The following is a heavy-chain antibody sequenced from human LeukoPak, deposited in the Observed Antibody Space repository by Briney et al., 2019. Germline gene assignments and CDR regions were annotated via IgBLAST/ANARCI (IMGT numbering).Heavy chain of an antibody. Sequence: LRLSCAASGFTFSDHYMDWVRQAPGKGLEWIGSIYYSGSTYYNPSLKSRVTISVDTSKNQFSLKLSSVTAADTAVYYCARSLWFGDLSKYRQAYYYYYYYMDVWGKGTTVTISS. D-gene: IGHD3-10*01. J-gene: IGHJ6*03. CDR3: ARSLWFGDLSKYRQAYYYYYYYMDV. V-gene: IGHV4-38-2*01. CDR1: GFTFSDHY. CDR2: IYYSGST.